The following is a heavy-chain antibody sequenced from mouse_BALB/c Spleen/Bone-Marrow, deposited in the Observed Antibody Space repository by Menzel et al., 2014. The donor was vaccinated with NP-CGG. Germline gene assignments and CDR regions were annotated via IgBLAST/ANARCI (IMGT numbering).Heavy chain of an antibody. CDR3: ARDSFLITRALDY. CDR2: MWGDGST. D-gene: IGHD2-4*01. J-gene: IGHJ4*01. CDR1: GFSLTGYG. V-gene: IGHV2-6-7*01. Sequence: QVQLKQSGPGLVAPSQSLSITCTVSGFSLTGYGVSWVRQPPGKGLEWLGMMWGDGSTDYSSALKSRLSISKDNSKSQVFLKMNSLQTDDTARYYCARDSFLITRALDYWGQGTSVTVSS.